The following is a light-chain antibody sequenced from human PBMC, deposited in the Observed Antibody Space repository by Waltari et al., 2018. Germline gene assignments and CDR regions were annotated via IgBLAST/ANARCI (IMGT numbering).Light chain of an antibody. V-gene: IGKV1-39*01. CDR2: AAS. CDR3: QQSYSTPLT. CDR1: QNISSY. Sequence: DVQMTQSPSSLSASVGDRVTITCRASQNISSYLNWYQQKPGKAPKFLVYAASSLQSGVPTRFSGIGSGTHFTLTISSLQPEDFATYYCQQSYSTPLTFGGGTKVDIK. J-gene: IGKJ4*01.